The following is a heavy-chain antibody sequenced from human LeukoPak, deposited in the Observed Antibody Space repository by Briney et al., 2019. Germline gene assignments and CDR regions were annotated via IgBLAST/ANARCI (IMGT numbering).Heavy chain of an antibody. CDR1: GFTFSTYA. CDR3: AKAFTREYYFDY. CDR2: VSKDGNTK. D-gene: IGHD2-2*01. V-gene: IGHV3-30*04. Sequence: GGSLRLSCVASGFTFSTYAIHWVRQAPGKGLEWVAVVSKDGNTKYYADSVKGRFTISRDNSKNTVYLQMNSLRAEDTAVYYCAKAFTREYYFDYWGQGTLVTVSS. J-gene: IGHJ4*02.